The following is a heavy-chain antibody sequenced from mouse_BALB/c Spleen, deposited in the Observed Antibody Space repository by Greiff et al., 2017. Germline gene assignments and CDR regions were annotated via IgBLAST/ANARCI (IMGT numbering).Heavy chain of an antibody. Sequence: QVQLKESGPGLVAPSQSLSITCTVSGFSLTGYGVNWVRQPPGKGLEWLGMIWGDGSTDYNSALKSRLSISKDNSKSQVFLKMNSLQTDDTARYYCARDVGLRRGGYAMDYWGQGTSVTVSS. CDR1: GFSLTGYG. CDR2: IWGDGST. CDR3: ARDVGLRRGGYAMDY. J-gene: IGHJ4*01. V-gene: IGHV2-6-7*01. D-gene: IGHD2-4*01.